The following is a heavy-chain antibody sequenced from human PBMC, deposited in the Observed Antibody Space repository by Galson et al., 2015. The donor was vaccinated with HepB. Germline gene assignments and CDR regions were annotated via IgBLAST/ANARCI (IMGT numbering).Heavy chain of an antibody. CDR1: GFTLSSYA. CDR3: AKSSGRYFEGWGM. Sequence: SLRLSCAASGFTLSSYAMNWVRQAPGKGLEWVSSISGSGDTYYAESVKGRFTISRDSSRNMLFLHMITLRAEDAAVYYCAKSSGRYFEGWGMWGQGTLVTVSS. D-gene: IGHD1-26*01. V-gene: IGHV3-23*01. CDR2: ISGSGDT. J-gene: IGHJ4*02.